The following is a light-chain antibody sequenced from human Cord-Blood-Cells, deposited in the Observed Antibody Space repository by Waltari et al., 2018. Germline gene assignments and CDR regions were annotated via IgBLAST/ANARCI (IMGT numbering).Light chain of an antibody. J-gene: IGLJ3*02. CDR3: QSYDSSLSAV. CDR1: SSNIGAGYD. V-gene: IGLV1-40*01. Sequence: QSVLTQPPSVSVAPGQRVTISCTGRSSNIGAGYDVHWYQQLPGTAPKLLIYGNSSRPSGVPDRFSGSKSGTSASLAITGLQAEDEADYSCQSYDSSLSAVFGGGTKLTVL. CDR2: GNS.